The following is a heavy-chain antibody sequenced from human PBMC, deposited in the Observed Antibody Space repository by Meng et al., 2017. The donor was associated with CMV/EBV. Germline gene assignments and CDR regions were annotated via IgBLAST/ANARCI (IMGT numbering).Heavy chain of an antibody. CDR3: ARDYEYYDFWSGYYTIGYYYYGMDV. V-gene: IGHV3-30*04. D-gene: IGHD3-3*01. CDR2: ISYDGSNK. CDR1: GFTFSSYA. Sequence: GESLKISCAASGFTFSSYAMHWVRQAPGKGLEWVAVISYDGSNKYYADSVKGRFTISRDNSKNTLYLQMNSLRAEDTAVYYCARDYEYYDFWSGYYTIGYYYYGMDVWGQGTTVTVSS. J-gene: IGHJ6*02.